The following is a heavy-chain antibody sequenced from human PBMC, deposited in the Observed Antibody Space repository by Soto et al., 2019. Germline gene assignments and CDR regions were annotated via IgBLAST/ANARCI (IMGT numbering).Heavy chain of an antibody. CDR3: VTTAAYCSGTSCYDFDY. CDR2: IYYSGNT. Sequence: QLQLQESGPGLVKPSETLSLTCTVSGGSISSSSNYYWGWIRQPPGKGLEGIGSIYYSGNTYYNPSLKSRVTLSVDTSKNQFSLNLSSVTAADTAVYYCVTTAAYCSGTSCYDFDYWGQGTLVTVSS. J-gene: IGHJ4*02. V-gene: IGHV4-39*01. D-gene: IGHD2-2*01. CDR1: GGSISSSSNYY.